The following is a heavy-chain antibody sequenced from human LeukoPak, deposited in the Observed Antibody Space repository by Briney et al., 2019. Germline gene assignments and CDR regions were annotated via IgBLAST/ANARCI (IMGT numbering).Heavy chain of an antibody. D-gene: IGHD3-22*01. Sequence: PGGSLRLSCAASGFTFDDYAMHWVRQAPGKGLEWVSGISWNSGSIGYADSVKGRFTISRDNAKNSLYLQMNSLRAEDTAVYYCARDLIAADYYDSSGYYLLGYWGQGTPVTVSS. CDR3: ARDLIAADYYDSSGYYLLGY. CDR1: GFTFDDYA. J-gene: IGHJ4*02. CDR2: ISWNSGSI. V-gene: IGHV3-9*01.